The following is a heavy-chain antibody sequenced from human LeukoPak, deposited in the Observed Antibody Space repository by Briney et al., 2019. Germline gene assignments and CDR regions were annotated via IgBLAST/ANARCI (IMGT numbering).Heavy chain of an antibody. V-gene: IGHV4-30-2*01. J-gene: IGHJ5*02. CDR2: IYHSGST. CDR3: ARGVPAAISSPPWFDP. Sequence: PSQTLSLTCAVSGGSISSGGYSWSWIRQPPGKGLEWIGYIYHSGSTYYNPSLKSRVTISVVRSKNQFSLKLSSVTAADTAVYYCARGVPAAISSPPWFDPWGQGTLVTVSS. D-gene: IGHD2-2*01. CDR1: GGSISSGGYS.